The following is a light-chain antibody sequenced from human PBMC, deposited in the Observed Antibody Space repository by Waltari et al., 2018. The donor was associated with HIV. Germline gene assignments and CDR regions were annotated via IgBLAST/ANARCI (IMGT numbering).Light chain of an antibody. CDR2: SNN. J-gene: IGLJ2*01. CDR1: SSNIGDNA. V-gene: IGLV1-44*01. CDR3: ATLDDSLNGPV. Sequence: QSVLTRPPSVSGTPGQRVTISCSGGSSNIGDNAVSWYQQFPGTAPKLLIYSNNQRPSGVPDRFSGSKSGTSASLAISGLQSEDEADYYCATLDDSLNGPVFGGGTKVTVL.